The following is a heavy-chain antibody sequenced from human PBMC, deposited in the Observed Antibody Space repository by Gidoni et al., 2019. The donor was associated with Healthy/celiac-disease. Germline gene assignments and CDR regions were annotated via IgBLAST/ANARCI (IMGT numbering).Heavy chain of an antibody. J-gene: IGHJ4*02. V-gene: IGHV3-30*18. CDR2: ISYDGSNK. CDR1: GFTFSSYG. D-gene: IGHD3-10*01. CDR3: ANLGSGYYGSGSLVDY. Sequence: QVQLVESGGGVVQPGRSLRLSCAASGFTFSSYGMHWVRQAPGKGLEWVAVISYDGSNKYYADSVKGRFTISRDNSKNTLYLQMNSLRAEDTAVYYCANLGSGYYGSGSLVDYWGQGTLVTVSS.